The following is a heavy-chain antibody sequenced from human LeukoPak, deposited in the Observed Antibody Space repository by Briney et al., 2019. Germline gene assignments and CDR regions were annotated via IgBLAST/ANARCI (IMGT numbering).Heavy chain of an antibody. J-gene: IGHJ3*02. D-gene: IGHD3-3*01. CDR2: IYPGDSQT. CDR3: GRIRGYDFWSRGAFDI. V-gene: IGHV5-51*01. CDR1: GYSFDMYW. Sequence: GESLKIFCKGSGYSFDMYWTGWVRQMPGKGLEGMGIIYPGDSQTAYSPSFQGQVTISADKSISTAYLQWRSLKASDTAIYYCGRIRGYDFWSRGAFDIWGQGTMVTVSS.